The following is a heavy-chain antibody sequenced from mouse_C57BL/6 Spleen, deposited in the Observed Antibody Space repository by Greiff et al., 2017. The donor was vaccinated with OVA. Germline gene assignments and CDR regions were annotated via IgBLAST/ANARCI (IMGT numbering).Heavy chain of an antibody. CDR3: ARITNWDEAY. CDR2: IDPSDSYT. V-gene: IGHV1-69*01. D-gene: IGHD4-1*01. Sequence: VQLQQPGAELVMPGASVKLSCKASGYTFTSYWMHWVKQRPGQGLEWIGEIDPSDSYTNYNQKFKGKSTLTVDKSSSTAYMQLSSLTSEDSAVYYCARITNWDEAYWGQGTLVTVSA. J-gene: IGHJ3*01. CDR1: GYTFTSYW.